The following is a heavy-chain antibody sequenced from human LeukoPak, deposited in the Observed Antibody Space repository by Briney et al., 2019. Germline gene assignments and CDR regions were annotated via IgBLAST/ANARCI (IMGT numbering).Heavy chain of an antibody. D-gene: IGHD6-13*01. CDR3: ARSYSSSWYSPFDY. Sequence: SETLSLTCTVSGGSISSSSYYWVWTRQPPGKGLEWIGSIYYSGSTYYNPSLKSRVTMSVDTSKNQFSLKLSSVIAADTAVYYCARSYSSSWYSPFDYWGQGTLVTVSS. V-gene: IGHV4-39*01. CDR1: GGSISSSSYY. CDR2: IYYSGST. J-gene: IGHJ4*02.